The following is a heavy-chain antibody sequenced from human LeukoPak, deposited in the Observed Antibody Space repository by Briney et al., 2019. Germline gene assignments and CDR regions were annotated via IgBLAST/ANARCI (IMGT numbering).Heavy chain of an antibody. V-gene: IGHV4-4*07. J-gene: IGHJ6*03. Sequence: KASETLSLTCTVSGGSISSYYWSWIRQPAGKGLEWIGRIYTSGSTNYNPSLKSRVTMSVDTSKNQFSLKLSSVTAADTAVYYCAREVGAAASIYYYYYMDVGGKGTTVTVSS. CDR2: IYTSGST. D-gene: IGHD6-13*01. CDR3: AREVGAAASIYYYYYMDV. CDR1: GGSISSYY.